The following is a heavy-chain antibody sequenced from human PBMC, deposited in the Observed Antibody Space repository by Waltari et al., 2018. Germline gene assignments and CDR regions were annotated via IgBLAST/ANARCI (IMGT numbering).Heavy chain of an antibody. CDR1: GLTPFTPA. Sequence: EVQLLESGGGFVQRGGSLRLSCQASGLTPFTPAINWVRQAPGKGLEWVSSISVSDATYYADSVKGRFTISRDYSDNTVYLQMDSLRADDTAVYFCAKPFYNWDDPLHSWGQGTPVTVSS. D-gene: IGHD1-20*01. CDR2: ISVSDAT. CDR3: AKPFYNWDDPLHS. J-gene: IGHJ1*01. V-gene: IGHV3-23*01.